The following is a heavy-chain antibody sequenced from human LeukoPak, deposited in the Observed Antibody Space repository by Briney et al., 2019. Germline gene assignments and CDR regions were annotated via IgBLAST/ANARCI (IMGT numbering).Heavy chain of an antibody. V-gene: IGHV3-30*03. J-gene: IGHJ1*01. D-gene: IGHD6-19*01. CDR2: ISYDGSNK. CDR1: GFTFSSYG. Sequence: GGSLRLSCAASGFTFSSYGMHWVRQAPGKGLEWVAVISYDGSNKYYADSVKGRFTISRDNSKNTLYLQMNSLRSEDTAVYYCARDLMGNGYSSGWQYFQHWGRAPWSPSPQ. CDR3: ARDLMGNGYSSGWQYFQH.